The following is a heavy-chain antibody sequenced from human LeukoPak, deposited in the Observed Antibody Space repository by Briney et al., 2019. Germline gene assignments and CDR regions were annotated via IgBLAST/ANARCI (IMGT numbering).Heavy chain of an antibody. CDR1: GFTFSSYA. CDR2: ISYDGSNE. V-gene: IGHV3-30-3*01. Sequence: GGSLRLSCAASGFTFSSYAMHWVRQAPGKGLEWVAVISYDGSNEYYADSVKGRFTISRDNTKNTLHLQMDSLTVEDTAVYYCAVSIWMDPWGQGTLVTVSS. J-gene: IGHJ5*02. CDR3: AVSIWMDP.